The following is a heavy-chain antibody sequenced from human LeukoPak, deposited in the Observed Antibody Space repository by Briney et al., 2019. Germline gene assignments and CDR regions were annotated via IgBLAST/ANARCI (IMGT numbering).Heavy chain of an antibody. CDR1: ERTFTSYA. CDR3: ARDRGVGVTGVNYFDF. CDR2: IITIFGTA. J-gene: IGHJ4*02. V-gene: IGHV1-69*05. D-gene: IGHD3-10*01. Sequence: SVKVSCKASERTFTSYAISWLPQAPRQGLEWMGGIITIFGTANNAQKFQGRDTITTDETTSTAYIELSTLRYEDTAVYYCARDRGVGVTGVNYFDFWGQGTLVTVSS.